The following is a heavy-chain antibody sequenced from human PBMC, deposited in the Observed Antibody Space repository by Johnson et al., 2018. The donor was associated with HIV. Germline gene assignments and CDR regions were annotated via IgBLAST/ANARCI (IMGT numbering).Heavy chain of an antibody. CDR3: ASSAHDAVDI. J-gene: IGHJ3*02. CDR2: IVGSGGST. D-gene: IGHD2-2*01. CDR1: GFTFSSYA. Sequence: MLLVESGGGVVQPGRSLRLSCAASGFTFSSYAMSWVRQAPGKGLEWVSGIVGSGGSTYYADSVKGRFTISRDNSKNTLYLQMNSLRAEDTAVYYCASSAHDAVDIWGQGTMVTVYS. V-gene: IGHV3-23*04.